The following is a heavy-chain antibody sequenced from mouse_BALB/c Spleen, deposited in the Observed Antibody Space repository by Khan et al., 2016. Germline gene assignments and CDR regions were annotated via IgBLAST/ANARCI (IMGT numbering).Heavy chain of an antibody. CDR3: NTFEYNAMDY. J-gene: IGHJ4*01. CDR2: IDPENGTT. CDR1: GFTIKDYY. Sequence: VQLQQSGAELVRSGASVKLSCSASGFTIKDYYMHWVKQRPEQSLEWIGWIDPENGTTEYAPKFQGKATLPADTSSKTAYLLLSSLKSADPTFYYSNTFEYNAMDYWGQGTSVTVSS. V-gene: IGHV14-4*02.